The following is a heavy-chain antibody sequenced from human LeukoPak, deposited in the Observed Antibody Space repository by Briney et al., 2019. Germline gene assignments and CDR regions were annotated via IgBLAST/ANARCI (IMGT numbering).Heavy chain of an antibody. J-gene: IGHJ4*02. Sequence: GGSLRLSCAASGITFSSYAMSWVRQAPGKAREGGAAITGSGFSSYYADSVKGRFTISRDNSNNTLYPQINSLRAEDTAVYYCATDRIAVAGLFDYWGQGTLVTVSS. D-gene: IGHD6-19*01. CDR2: ITGSGFSS. V-gene: IGHV3-23*01. CDR3: ATDRIAVAGLFDY. CDR1: GITFSSYA.